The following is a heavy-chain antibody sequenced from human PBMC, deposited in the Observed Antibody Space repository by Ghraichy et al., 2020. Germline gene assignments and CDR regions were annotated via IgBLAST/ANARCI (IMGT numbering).Heavy chain of an antibody. D-gene: IGHD3-10*01. V-gene: IGHV3-30*18. J-gene: IGHJ6*02. CDR1: GFTFSSYG. Sequence: GGSLRLSCAASGFTFSSYGMHWVRQAPGKGLEWVAVISYDGSNKYYADSVKGRFTISRDNSKNTLYLQMNSLRAEDTAVYYCAKDLRMVRGVILNDYYYYGMDVWGQGTTVTVSS. CDR3: AKDLRMVRGVILNDYYYYGMDV. CDR2: ISYDGSNK.